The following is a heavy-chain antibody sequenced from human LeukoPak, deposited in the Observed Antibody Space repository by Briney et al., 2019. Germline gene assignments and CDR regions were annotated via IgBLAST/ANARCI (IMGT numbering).Heavy chain of an antibody. D-gene: IGHD4-17*01. CDR2: ISAYNGNT. CDR3: ARVGDDYGDFYYFDY. V-gene: IGHV1-18*01. J-gene: IGHJ4*02. Sequence: RWASVKVSCKASGYTFTSYGISWVRQAPGQGLEWMGWISAYNGNTNYAQKLQGRVTMTTDTPTSTAYMELRSLRSDDTAVYYCARVGDDYGDFYYFDYWGQGTLVTVSS. CDR1: GYTFTSYG.